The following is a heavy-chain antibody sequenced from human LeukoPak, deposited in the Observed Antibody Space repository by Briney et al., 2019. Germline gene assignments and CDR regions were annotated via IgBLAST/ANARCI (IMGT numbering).Heavy chain of an antibody. CDR1: GGSISSSSYY. D-gene: IGHD6-19*01. Sequence: ASQTLSLTCTVSGGSISSSSYYWGWIRQPPGKGLEWIGSIYYSGSTYYNPSLKSRVTISVDTSRNQFSLKLSSVTAADTAVYYCAKQDAVAGTLIDYWGQGTLVTVSS. CDR2: IYYSGST. J-gene: IGHJ4*02. CDR3: AKQDAVAGTLIDY. V-gene: IGHV4-39*01.